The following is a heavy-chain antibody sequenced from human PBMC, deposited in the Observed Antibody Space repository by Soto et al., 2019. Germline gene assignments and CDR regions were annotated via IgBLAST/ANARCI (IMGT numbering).Heavy chain of an antibody. D-gene: IGHD2-15*01. V-gene: IGHV1-58*01. J-gene: IGHJ6*04. Sequence: SAKPSCEDPGVTFSTTSVEWGRQARGQLPEWIGWIVVGSCNTNYAQKFQERVTITRDMPTRTPYREVSSRRSEDTAVYYCAAEIGGRGGSCYPNYYYGWAVWGKGTTVTVSS. CDR1: GVTFSTTS. CDR3: AAEIGGRGGSCYPNYYYGWAV. CDR2: IVVGSCNT.